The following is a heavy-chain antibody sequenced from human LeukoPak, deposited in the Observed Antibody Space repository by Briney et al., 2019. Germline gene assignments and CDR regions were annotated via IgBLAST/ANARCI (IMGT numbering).Heavy chain of an antibody. Sequence: GGPLRLSCSASEFTFGTYAMLWVRQAPGKGLEYVSAISSNGRDTYYAASVRGRFSISRVNSNNTLYLQMSSLRPEDTAMYYCARLAAAGHSDYWGQGSLVAVSS. CDR1: EFTFGTYA. D-gene: IGHD6-13*01. CDR2: ISSNGRDT. CDR3: ARLAAAGHSDY. J-gene: IGHJ4*02. V-gene: IGHV3-64D*06.